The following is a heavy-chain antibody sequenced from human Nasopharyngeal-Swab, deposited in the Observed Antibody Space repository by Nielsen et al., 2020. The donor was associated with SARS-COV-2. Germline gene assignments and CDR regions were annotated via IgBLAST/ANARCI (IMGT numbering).Heavy chain of an antibody. V-gene: IGHV3-48*01. Sequence: GGSLRLSCAASGFTFSNYSMNWVRQAPGKGLEWISYISGSSGIIYYADSVKGRFTISRDNAKNSLFLQMNSLRAEDTAVYYCAREVGSSWYYFDYWGQGTLVTVSS. J-gene: IGHJ4*02. D-gene: IGHD6-13*01. CDR1: GFTFSNYS. CDR2: ISGSSGII. CDR3: AREVGSSWYYFDY.